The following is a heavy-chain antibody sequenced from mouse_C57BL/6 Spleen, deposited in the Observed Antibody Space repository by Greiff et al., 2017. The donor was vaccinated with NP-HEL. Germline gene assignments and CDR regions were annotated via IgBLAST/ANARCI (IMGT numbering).Heavy chain of an antibody. Sequence: DVKLVESGGGLVKPGGSLKLSCAASGFTFSSYAMSWVRQTPEKRLEWVATISDGGSYTYYPDNVKGRFTISRDNAKNNLYLQMSHLKSEDTAMYYCARDEGWDYFDYWGQGTTRTVSS. J-gene: IGHJ2*01. CDR2: ISDGGSYT. D-gene: IGHD3-3*01. CDR3: ARDEGWDYFDY. CDR1: GFTFSSYA. V-gene: IGHV5-4*01.